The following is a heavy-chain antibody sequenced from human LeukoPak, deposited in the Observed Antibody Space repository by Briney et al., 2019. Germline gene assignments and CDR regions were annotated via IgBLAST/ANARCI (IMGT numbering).Heavy chain of an antibody. J-gene: IGHJ4*02. V-gene: IGHV3-33*01. CDR1: GFTFSSYG. CDR2: IWNDGGDK. Sequence: GSLRLSCAASGFTFSSYGMHWVRQAPGKGLEWVAIIWNDGGDKYYADSVKGRFTVSRDNSKNTLYLQMNSLRVEDTAVYYCARGPYDSGKGFYFDFWGQGTLVTVSS. D-gene: IGHD3-10*01. CDR3: ARGPYDSGKGFYFDF.